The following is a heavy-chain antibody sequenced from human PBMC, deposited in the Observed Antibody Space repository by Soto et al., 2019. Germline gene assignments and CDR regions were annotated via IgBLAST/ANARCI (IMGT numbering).Heavy chain of an antibody. J-gene: IGHJ6*03. V-gene: IGHV3-66*01. Sequence: EVQLVESGGGLVQTGGSLRLSCAASGFTVNYNYMSWVRQAPGKGLEWVSVISSGGGTFYADSVKGRFTVSRDSSKNALFLQMNTLRDEETAVYYCARGSCSSANCYYHNYYYYYMDVWGKGTTVTVSS. CDR2: ISSGGGT. D-gene: IGHD2-2*01. CDR3: ARGSCSSANCYYHNYYYYYMDV. CDR1: GFTVNYNY.